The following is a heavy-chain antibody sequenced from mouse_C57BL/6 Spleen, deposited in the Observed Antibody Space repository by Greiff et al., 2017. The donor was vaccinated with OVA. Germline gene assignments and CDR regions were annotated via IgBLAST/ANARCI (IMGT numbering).Heavy chain of an antibody. D-gene: IGHD2-4*01. V-gene: IGHV1-72*01. J-gene: IGHJ1*03. Sequence: QVQLQQPGAELVKPGASVKLSCKASGYTFTSYWMHWVKQRPGRGLEWIGRIDPNSGGTKYNEKFKSKATLTVDKPSSTAYMQLSSLTSEHSAVYYCARSYDYDGYWYFDVWGTGTTVTVSS. CDR2: IDPNSGGT. CDR1: GYTFTSYW. CDR3: ARSYDYDGYWYFDV.